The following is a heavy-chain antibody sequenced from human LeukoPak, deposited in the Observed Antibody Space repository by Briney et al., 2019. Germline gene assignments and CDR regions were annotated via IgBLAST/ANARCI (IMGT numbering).Heavy chain of an antibody. Sequence: GGSLRLSRAASGFTFSSYGMHWVRQAPGKGLGWVAFIRYDGSNKYYADSVKGRFTISRDNSKNTLYLQMNSLRAEDTAVFYCAKGGGGVVTAIVDYWGQGTLVTVSS. D-gene: IGHD2-21*02. V-gene: IGHV3-30*02. CDR3: AKGGGGVVTAIVDY. CDR1: GFTFSSYG. CDR2: IRYDGSNK. J-gene: IGHJ4*02.